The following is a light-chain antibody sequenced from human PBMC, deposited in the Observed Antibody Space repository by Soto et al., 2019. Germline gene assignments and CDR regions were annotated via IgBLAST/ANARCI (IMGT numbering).Light chain of an antibody. CDR2: DAS. Sequence: EIVLTQSPATLSLSPGERATLSCRASQSVSSYLAWYQQKPGQAPRLLIYDASNSATGIPARFSGSGSGTDFTLTISSLEPEDVAVYYCQLRSNWPLYTFGQGTKLEIK. J-gene: IGKJ2*01. CDR1: QSVSSY. CDR3: QLRSNWPLYT. V-gene: IGKV3-11*01.